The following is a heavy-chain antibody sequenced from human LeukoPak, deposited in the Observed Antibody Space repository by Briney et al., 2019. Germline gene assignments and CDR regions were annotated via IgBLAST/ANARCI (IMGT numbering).Heavy chain of an antibody. CDR1: GYTLTELS. Sequence: ASVKVSCKVSGYTLTELSMHWVRQAPGKGFEWMGGFDPEDGETIYAQKFQGRVTMTEDTSTDTAYMELSSPRSEDTAVYYCATDSYDSSGYRFTAGDWGQGTLVTVSS. J-gene: IGHJ4*02. D-gene: IGHD3-22*01. CDR3: ATDSYDSSGYRFTAGD. CDR2: FDPEDGET. V-gene: IGHV1-24*01.